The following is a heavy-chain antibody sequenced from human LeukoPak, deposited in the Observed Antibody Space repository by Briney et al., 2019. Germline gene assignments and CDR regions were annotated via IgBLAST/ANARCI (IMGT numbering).Heavy chain of an antibody. V-gene: IGHV4-4*07. CDR2: IYTSGST. CDR1: GGSIGAYY. D-gene: IGHD2-2*01. Sequence: KPSETLSLTCTVSGGSIGAYYWSWIRQPAGKGLEWIGRIYTSGSTNYNPSLKSRVTMSLDTSKNQFSLKLSSVPAADTAVYYCARGIYCSSTTCYYYYYYMDVWGKGTTVTVSS. J-gene: IGHJ6*03. CDR3: ARGIYCSSTTCYYYYYYMDV.